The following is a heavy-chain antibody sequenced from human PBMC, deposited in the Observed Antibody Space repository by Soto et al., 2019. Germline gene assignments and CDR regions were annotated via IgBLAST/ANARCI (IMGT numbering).Heavy chain of an antibody. V-gene: IGHV4-31*03. CDR2: IYYSGST. D-gene: IGHD1-26*01. Sequence: QVQLQESGPGLVKPSQTLSLTCTVSGGSISSGGYYWSWIRQHPGKGLEWIGYIYYSGSTYYNPSLKSRVTISVATSKNQFSLKLSSVTAADTAVYYCARDKGSGWGAPGTGYFDYWGQGTLVTVSS. CDR1: GGSISSGGYY. CDR3: ARDKGSGWGAPGTGYFDY. J-gene: IGHJ4*02.